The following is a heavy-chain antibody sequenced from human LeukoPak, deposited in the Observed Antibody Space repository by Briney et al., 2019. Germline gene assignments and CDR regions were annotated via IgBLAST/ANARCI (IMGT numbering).Heavy chain of an antibody. J-gene: IGHJ4*02. V-gene: IGHV4-4*02. CDR1: GGSLSNDQW. D-gene: IGHD3-9*01. CDR2: INHSGSA. CDR3: ARGGVWLPAV. Sequence: SGTLSLTCAVSGGSLSNDQWWSWVRQARGKGLEWIGEINHSGSANYNPSFGSRVAMSIEKSKDQFSLNLSSVTAADTAIYYCARGGVWLPAVWGQGALVTVSS.